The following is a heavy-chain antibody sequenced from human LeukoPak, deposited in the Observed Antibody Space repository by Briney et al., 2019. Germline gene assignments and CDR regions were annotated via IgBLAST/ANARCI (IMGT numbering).Heavy chain of an antibody. D-gene: IGHD5-24*01. CDR2: INPSGGST. CDR1: GYTFTSYY. J-gene: IGHJ4*02. CDR3: ARGRDGYNFLNRGEYYYFDY. Sequence: GASVKVSCKASGYTFTSYYMHWVRQAPGQGLEWMGIINPSGGSTSYAQKFQGRVTMTRDTSTSTVYMELSSLRSEDTAVYYCARGRDGYNFLNRGEYYYFDYWGQGTLVTVSS. V-gene: IGHV1-46*01.